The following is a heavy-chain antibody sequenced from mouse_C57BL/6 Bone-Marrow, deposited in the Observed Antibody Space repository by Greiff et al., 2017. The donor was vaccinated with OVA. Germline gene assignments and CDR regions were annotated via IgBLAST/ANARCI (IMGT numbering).Heavy chain of an antibody. CDR2: IDPEDGET. Sequence: VQLQQSGAELVKPGASVKLSCTASGFNIKDYYMHWVKQRTEQGLEWIGRIDPEDGETKYATKFQGKATITADTSSNTAYLQLSSLTSEDTAVYYCARGYYGSLFAYWGQGTLVTVSA. J-gene: IGHJ3*01. CDR3: ARGYYGSLFAY. D-gene: IGHD1-1*01. CDR1: GFNIKDYY. V-gene: IGHV14-2*01.